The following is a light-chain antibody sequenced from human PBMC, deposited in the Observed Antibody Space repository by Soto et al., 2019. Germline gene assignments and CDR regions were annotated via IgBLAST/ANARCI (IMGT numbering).Light chain of an antibody. CDR2: AAS. J-gene: IGKJ4*02. V-gene: IGKV1-39*01. Sequence: IQVRGCPSSRFEAVENVVRVTCVASQSISTYLNWYQHTPGKAPKLLIYAASTLQSGVPSRFSGSGSGTDFTLTTSTLQPADSATFYCHQTYGVPLPFGGGPKVNI. CDR1: QSISTY. CDR3: HQTYGVPLP.